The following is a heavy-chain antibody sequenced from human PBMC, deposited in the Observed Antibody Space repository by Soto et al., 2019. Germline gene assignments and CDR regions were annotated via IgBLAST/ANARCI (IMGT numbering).Heavy chain of an antibody. Sequence: EVQLVEFGGGLIQPGGSLRLSCAASGFTVSSNYMSWVRQAPGKGLEWVSVIYSGGSTYYADSVKGRFTISRDNSKNTLYLQMNSLRAEDTAVYYCAREGRGYSYGYYDYWGQGTLVTVSS. CDR2: IYSGGST. D-gene: IGHD5-18*01. V-gene: IGHV3-53*01. J-gene: IGHJ4*02. CDR3: AREGRGYSYGYYDY. CDR1: GFTVSSNY.